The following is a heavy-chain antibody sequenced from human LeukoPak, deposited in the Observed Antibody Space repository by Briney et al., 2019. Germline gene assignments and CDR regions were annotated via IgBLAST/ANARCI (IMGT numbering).Heavy chain of an antibody. J-gene: IGHJ4*02. CDR2: INPNSGGT. V-gene: IGHV1-2*02. D-gene: IGHD3-10*01. CDR3: AKGNYYGSGSFDY. Sequence: ASVKVSCKASGYTFTGYYMHWVRQAPGQGLEWMGWINPNSGGTNYAQKFQGRVTITWDTSASTAYMELSSLSSEDTALYYCAKGNYYGSGSFDYWGQGTLVTVSS. CDR1: GYTFTGYY.